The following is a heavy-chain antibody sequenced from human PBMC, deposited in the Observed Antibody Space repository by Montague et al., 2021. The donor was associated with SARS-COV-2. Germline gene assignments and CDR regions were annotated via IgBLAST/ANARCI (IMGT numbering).Heavy chain of an antibody. V-gene: IGHV4-39*01. D-gene: IGHD6-19*01. CDR3: AKVAGSHDTFDI. Sequence: SETLSLTCTVSGGSISSSSYYWGWIRQPPGKGLEWIGSIYYSGSTYYNPSLKSRVTISVDTSKNQFSLNLSSVTAAVTAVYYCAKVAGSHDTFDIWGRGTMVTVSS. CDR2: IYYSGST. J-gene: IGHJ3*02. CDR1: GGSISSSSYY.